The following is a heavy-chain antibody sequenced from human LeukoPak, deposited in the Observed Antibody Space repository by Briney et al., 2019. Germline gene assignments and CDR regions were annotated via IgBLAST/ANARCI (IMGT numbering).Heavy chain of an antibody. V-gene: IGHV3-23*01. CDR3: AKGIRRYPEPSSWSCFDY. CDR1: GFTFSSYA. D-gene: IGHD6-13*01. J-gene: IGHJ4*01. Sequence: GGSLRLSCAASGFTFSSYAMSWVRQAPGKGLEWVSAISESGVSTYYADSGKGRFTVPRDNSANTLYLQMHSLGAEDTAVYYCAKGIRRYPEPSSWSCFDYWGQEPWSPSPQ. CDR2: ISESGVST.